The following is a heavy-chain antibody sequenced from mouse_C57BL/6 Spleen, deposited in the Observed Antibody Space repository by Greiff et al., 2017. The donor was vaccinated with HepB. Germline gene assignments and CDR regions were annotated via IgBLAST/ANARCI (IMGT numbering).Heavy chain of an antibody. CDR1: GYTFTSYW. V-gene: IGHV1-7*01. CDR2: INPSSGYT. CDR3: ARSSLYYDYEDWYFDV. J-gene: IGHJ1*03. Sequence: QVQLQQSGAELAKPGASVKLSCKASGYTFTSYWMHWVKQRPGQGLEWIGYINPSSGYTKYNQKFKDKATLTADKSSSTAYMQMSSLTYEVSAVYYCARSSLYYDYEDWYFDVWGTGTTVTVSS. D-gene: IGHD2-4*01.